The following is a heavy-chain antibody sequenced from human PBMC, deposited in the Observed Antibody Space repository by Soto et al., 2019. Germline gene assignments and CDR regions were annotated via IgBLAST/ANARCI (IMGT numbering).Heavy chain of an antibody. V-gene: IGHV1-18*01. CDR2: ISGYNGHT. CDR1: GYTFTSYA. CDR3: ARTSITVADLGWFDP. D-gene: IGHD6-19*01. J-gene: IGHJ5*02. Sequence: QVQLVQSGAEVKKPGASVKVSCKASGYTFTSYAISWVRQAPGQGLEWMGWISGYNGHTHHSQKVQDRVTMTTDTSTSTAYMELRSLTSDDTAVYYCARTSITVADLGWFDPWGQGTLVTVSS.